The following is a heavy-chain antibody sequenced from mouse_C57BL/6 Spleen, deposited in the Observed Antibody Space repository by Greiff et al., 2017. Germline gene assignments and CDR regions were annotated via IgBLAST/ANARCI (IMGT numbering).Heavy chain of an antibody. CDR2: ISSGGDYF. CDR3: TRVYGYYYAMDY. J-gene: IGHJ4*01. V-gene: IGHV5-9-1*02. D-gene: IGHD1-1*02. CDR1: GFTFSSYA. Sequence: EVKLVESGEGLVKPGGSLKLSCAASGFTFSSYAMYWVRQTPEKRLEWVAYISSGGDYFYYADTVKGRFTISRDNARNTLYLQMSSLKSEDTAMYFCTRVYGYYYAMDYGGQGTSVTVSS.